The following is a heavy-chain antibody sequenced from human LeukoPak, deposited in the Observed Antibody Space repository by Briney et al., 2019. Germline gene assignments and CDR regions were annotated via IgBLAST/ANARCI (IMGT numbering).Heavy chain of an antibody. V-gene: IGHV3-48*03. J-gene: IGHJ3*02. CDR3: ARGGYCSGGTCYLFNAFDT. Sequence: PGGSLRLSCAASGFIFSSVEMNWVRQAPGKGLEWVSYISSSVSTIYYADSVKGRFTISRDNAKNSLYLQMNSLRVEDTAVYYCARGGYCSGGTCYLFNAFDTWGQGTTVTVSS. CDR1: GFIFSSVE. CDR2: ISSSVSTI. D-gene: IGHD2-15*01.